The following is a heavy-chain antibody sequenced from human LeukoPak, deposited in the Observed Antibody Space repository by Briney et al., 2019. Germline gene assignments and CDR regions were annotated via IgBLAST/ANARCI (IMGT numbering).Heavy chain of an antibody. V-gene: IGHV3-23*01. CDR2: ISASGVMT. D-gene: IGHD1-26*01. Sequence: GGSLRLSCAASGFTFTNYAMTWVRQAPGKGLEWVSSISASGVMTYYADSVKGRSTVSRDTSKNSLYLQMSSLTAADTAVYYCAKDRSIGTYYTFDHWGQGTLVTVST. J-gene: IGHJ4*02. CDR1: GFTFTNYA. CDR3: AKDRSIGTYYTFDH.